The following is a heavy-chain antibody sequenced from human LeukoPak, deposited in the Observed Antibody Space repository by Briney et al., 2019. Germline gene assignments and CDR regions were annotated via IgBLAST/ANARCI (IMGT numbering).Heavy chain of an antibody. D-gene: IGHD6-19*01. Sequence: GGSLRLSCAASGFTFNKSWMSWVRQAPGKGPEWLANIKEDGTQKYYVDSVRGRFTISRDNAENSLYLQMNSLRAEDTAVYYCAKDGQWLVRNYFDYWGQGTLVTVSS. CDR2: IKEDGTQK. J-gene: IGHJ4*02. CDR1: GFTFNKSW. CDR3: AKDGQWLVRNYFDY. V-gene: IGHV3-7*03.